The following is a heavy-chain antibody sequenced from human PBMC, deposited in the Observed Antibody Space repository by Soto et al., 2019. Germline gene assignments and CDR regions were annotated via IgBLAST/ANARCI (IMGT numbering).Heavy chain of an antibody. D-gene: IGHD2-21*01. CDR1: GGSISSGGYS. V-gene: IGHV4-30-2*01. CDR2: IYHNGST. CDR3: ARGNVVPLDY. J-gene: IGHJ4*02. Sequence: SETLSLTCAVSGGSISSGGYSWSWIRQPPGKGLEWIGYIYHNGSTYYNPSLKSRVTISVDRSKNQFSLKLSSVTAADTAVYYCARGNVVPLDYWGQGTLVTVSS.